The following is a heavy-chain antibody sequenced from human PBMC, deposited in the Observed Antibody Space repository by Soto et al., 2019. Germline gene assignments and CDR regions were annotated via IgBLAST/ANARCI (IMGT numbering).Heavy chain of an antibody. J-gene: IGHJ1*01. CDR2: ISWNSGSI. Sequence: SLRLSCAASGFTFDDYAMHWVRQAPGKGLEWVSGISWNSGSIGYADSVKGRFTISRDNAKNSLYLQMNSLRAEDTALYYCAKGSRYFDWLFPQGEYFQHWGQGTLVTVSS. CDR1: GFTFDDYA. CDR3: AKGSRYFDWLFPQGEYFQH. V-gene: IGHV3-9*01. D-gene: IGHD3-9*01.